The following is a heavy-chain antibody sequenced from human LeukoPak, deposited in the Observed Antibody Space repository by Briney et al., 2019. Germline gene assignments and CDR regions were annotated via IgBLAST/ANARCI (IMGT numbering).Heavy chain of an antibody. CDR1: GFTFSSYS. Sequence: GGSLRLSCAASGFTFSSYSMNWVRQAPGKGLEWVSSISSSSSYIYYADSVKGRFTISRDNAKNSLYLQMNSLRAEDTAVYYCARDAPGTPIAFFDYWGQGTLVTVSS. D-gene: IGHD1-14*01. CDR3: ARDAPGTPIAFFDY. J-gene: IGHJ4*02. V-gene: IGHV3-21*01. CDR2: ISSSSSYI.